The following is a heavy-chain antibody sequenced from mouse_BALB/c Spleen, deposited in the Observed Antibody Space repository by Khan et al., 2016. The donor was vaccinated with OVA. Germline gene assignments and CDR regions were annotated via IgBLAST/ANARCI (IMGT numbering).Heavy chain of an antibody. Sequence: LVKTGASVKISCKASGYSFAGYYMHWVKQSHGKSLEWIGYISCYNGATSYNQKFKGKATFTVDTSSSTAYMQFNSLTSEDSAVYYCASRNYRYDGWFAYWGQGTLVTVSA. J-gene: IGHJ3*01. CDR1: GYSFAGYY. CDR2: ISCYNGAT. CDR3: ASRNYRYDGWFAY. V-gene: IGHV1S34*01. D-gene: IGHD2-14*01.